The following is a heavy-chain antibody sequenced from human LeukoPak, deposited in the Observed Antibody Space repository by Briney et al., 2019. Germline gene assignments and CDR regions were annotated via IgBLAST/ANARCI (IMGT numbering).Heavy chain of an antibody. D-gene: IGHD3-22*01. J-gene: IGHJ4*02. CDR1: GFTFSSYA. CDR3: AIMHPYYDGNGYWVQ. Sequence: PGGSLRLSCAASGFTFSSYAMSWVRQAPGKGVEWVSGISVSGTSTSNADSMKGRFTISRDNPRNTLYLQMNSLRAEDTALYYCAIMHPYYDGNGYWVQWGQGTLVTVSS. CDR2: ISVSGTST. V-gene: IGHV3-23*01.